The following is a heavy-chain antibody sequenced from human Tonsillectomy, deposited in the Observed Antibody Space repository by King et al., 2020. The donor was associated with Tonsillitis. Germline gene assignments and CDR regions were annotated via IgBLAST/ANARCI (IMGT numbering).Heavy chain of an antibody. CDR1: EYSFSNYW. CDR3: ARESRDGYNFDY. J-gene: IGHJ4*02. Sequence: VQLVQSGAEVKKPGESLKISCKGFEYSFSNYWIGWVRQMPGRGLEWMGIIYPDDSFTRYSPSFQDQVIISADKSINTAYLQWSSLEASDSAMYYCARESRDGYNFDYWGQGTLVTVS. D-gene: IGHD5-24*01. V-gene: IGHV5-51*03. CDR2: IYPDDSFT.